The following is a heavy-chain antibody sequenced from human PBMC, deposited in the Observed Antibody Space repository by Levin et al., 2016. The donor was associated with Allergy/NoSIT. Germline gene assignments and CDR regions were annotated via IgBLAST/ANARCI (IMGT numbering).Heavy chain of an antibody. Sequence: GESLKISCAASGFTFSSYAMHWVRQAPGKGLEWVAVISYDGSNKYYADSVKGRFTISRDNSKNTLYLQMNSLRAEDTAVYYCAREGTTYYYYYYYGMDVWGQGTTVTVSS. V-gene: IGHV3-30-3*01. CDR1: GFTFSSYA. J-gene: IGHJ6*02. CDR3: AREGTTYYYYYYYGMDV. D-gene: IGHD4-17*01. CDR2: ISYDGSNK.